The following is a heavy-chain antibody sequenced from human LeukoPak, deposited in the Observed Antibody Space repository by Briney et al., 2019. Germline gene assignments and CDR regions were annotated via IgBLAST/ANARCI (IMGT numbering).Heavy chain of an antibody. J-gene: IGHJ6*03. V-gene: IGHV3-7*01. CDR2: IKQDGSEK. D-gene: IGHD4-17*01. CDR3: AKIPCGDYVLDYYYYMDV. CDR1: GFTFSSYW. Sequence: GGSLRLSCAASGFTFSSYWMSWVRQAPGKGLGWVANIKQDGSEKYYVDSVKGRFTISRDNAKNSLYLQMYSLGAEDTAVYYCAKIPCGDYVLDYYYYMDVWGKGTTVTISS.